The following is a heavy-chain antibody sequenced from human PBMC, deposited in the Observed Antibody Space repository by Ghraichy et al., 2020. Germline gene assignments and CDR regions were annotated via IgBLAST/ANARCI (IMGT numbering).Heavy chain of an antibody. J-gene: IGHJ3*02. Sequence: SESLSLTCTVSGGSISSYYWSWIRQPPGKGLEWIGYIYYSGSTNYNPSLKSRVTISVDTSKNQFSLKLSSVTAADTAVYYCAREFPYYGSGSHDAFDIWGQGTMVTVSS. CDR1: GGSISSYY. V-gene: IGHV4-59*12. CDR3: AREFPYYGSGSHDAFDI. CDR2: IYYSGST. D-gene: IGHD3-10*01.